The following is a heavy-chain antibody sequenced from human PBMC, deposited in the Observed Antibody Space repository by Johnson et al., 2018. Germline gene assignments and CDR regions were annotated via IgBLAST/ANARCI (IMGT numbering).Heavy chain of an antibody. CDR3: ARAGSGSYSFYYGMDV. D-gene: IGHD3-10*01. Sequence: VQLVQSGGGLVKPGRSLRLSCTASEFTFGDNAMSWFRQAPGKGLEWVGFIRNKDYGGTTAYAESVKGRFTISTADSKSIAYLQMSSLKTEDTAVYYCARAGSGSYSFYYGMDVWGQGTTVTVSS. CDR1: EFTFGDNA. V-gene: IGHV3-49*05. J-gene: IGHJ6*02. CDR2: IRNKDYGGTT.